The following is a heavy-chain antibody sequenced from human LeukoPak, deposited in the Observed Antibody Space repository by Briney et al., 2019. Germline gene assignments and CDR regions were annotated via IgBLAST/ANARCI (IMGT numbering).Heavy chain of an antibody. CDR2: ISGSGGST. CDR3: AKASAMIVVVSKHFDY. Sequence: GVLRLSCAASGFTLTSYGMSWVRQAPGKGLEWVPAISGSGGSTYYADSVKGRFTISRDNSKNTLYLQMNSLRAEDTAVYYCAKASAMIVVVSKHFDYWGQGTLVTVSS. D-gene: IGHD3-22*01. J-gene: IGHJ4*02. V-gene: IGHV3-23*01. CDR1: GFTLTSYG.